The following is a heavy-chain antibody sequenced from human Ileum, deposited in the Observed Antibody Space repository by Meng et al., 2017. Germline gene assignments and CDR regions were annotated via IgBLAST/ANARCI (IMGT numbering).Heavy chain of an antibody. V-gene: IGHV3-74*01. CDR2: IKSDGSVT. J-gene: IGHJ3*02. D-gene: IGHD6-13*01. Sequence: GSSLKISCAASGFTFITYWMHWVRQAPGKGLVWVSRIKSDGSVTNYADSVKGRFTISRDNSKNTLYLQLNSLRADDTAVYFCAREIAVTGSGNDAFDIWGQGTTVTVSS. CDR1: GFTFITYW. CDR3: AREIAVTGSGNDAFDI.